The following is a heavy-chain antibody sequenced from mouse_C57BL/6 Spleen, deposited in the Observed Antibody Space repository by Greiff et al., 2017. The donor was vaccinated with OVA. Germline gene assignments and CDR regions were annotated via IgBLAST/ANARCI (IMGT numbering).Heavy chain of an antibody. CDR1: GYAFSSSW. J-gene: IGHJ4*01. CDR3: ARWGLRLYAMDD. CDR2: IYPGDGDT. D-gene: IGHD2-4*01. Sequence: QVQLQQSGPELVKPGASVKISCKASGYAFSSSWMNWVKQRPGKGLEWIGRIYPGDGDTNYNGKFKGKATLTADKSSSTAYMQLSSLTSEDSAVYFCARWGLRLYAMDDWGQGTSVTVSS. V-gene: IGHV1-82*01.